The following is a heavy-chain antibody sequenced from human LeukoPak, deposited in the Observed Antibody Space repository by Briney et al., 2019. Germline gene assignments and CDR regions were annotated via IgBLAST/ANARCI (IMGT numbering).Heavy chain of an antibody. CDR1: GGSISSYY. V-gene: IGHV4-59*01. D-gene: IGHD1-20*01. CDR2: IYYSGST. J-gene: IGHJ4*02. CDR3: ARDRFGITTFDY. Sequence: SETLSLTCTVSGGSISSYYWSWIRQPPGKGLEWIGYIYYSGSTNYSPSLKSRVTISVDTSKNQFSLKLSSVTAADTAVYYCARDRFGITTFDYWGQGTLVTVSS.